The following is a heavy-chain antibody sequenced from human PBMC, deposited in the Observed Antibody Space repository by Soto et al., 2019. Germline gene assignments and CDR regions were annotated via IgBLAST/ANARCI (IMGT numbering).Heavy chain of an antibody. CDR1: GGTFSSYA. J-gene: IGHJ5*02. V-gene: IGHV1-69*13. CDR2: IIPIFGTA. CDR3: ARGVESWFDP. Sequence: ASVKVSCKASGGTFSSYAISWVRQAPGQGLEWMGGIIPIFGTANYAQKFQGGVTITADESTSTAYMELSSLRSEDTAVYYCARGVESWFDPWGQGTLVTVSS.